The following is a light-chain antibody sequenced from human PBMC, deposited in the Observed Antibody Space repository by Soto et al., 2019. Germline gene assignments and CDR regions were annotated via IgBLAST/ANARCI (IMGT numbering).Light chain of an antibody. CDR1: QTISSW. CDR3: QQYMSYS. Sequence: DIQMTQSPSTLSGSVGDRVTIICRASQTISSWLAWYQQKPGKAPKLLIYHASTLESGVPSRFSGSGSGTEFTLTISGLQPDDFATYYCQQYMSYSFGQGTKVDIK. J-gene: IGKJ1*01. CDR2: HAS. V-gene: IGKV1-5*02.